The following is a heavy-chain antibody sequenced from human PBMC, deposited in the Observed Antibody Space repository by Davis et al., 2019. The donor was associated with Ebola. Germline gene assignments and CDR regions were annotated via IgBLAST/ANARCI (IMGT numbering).Heavy chain of an antibody. CDR1: GYNFTTYW. V-gene: IGHV5-51*01. D-gene: IGHD3-16*01. CDR2: IYPGDSDT. Sequence: GGSLRLSCKGSGYNFTTYWIGWVRQMPGKGLEWMGIIYPGDSDTRYSPSFQGQVTISSDKSINTAYLQWSGLKASDTAKYYCVRLPFTFGLLDSWGQGSLVIVSS. J-gene: IGHJ5*01. CDR3: VRLPFTFGLLDS.